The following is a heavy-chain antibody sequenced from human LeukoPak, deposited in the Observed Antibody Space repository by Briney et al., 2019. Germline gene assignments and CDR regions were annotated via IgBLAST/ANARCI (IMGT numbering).Heavy chain of an antibody. Sequence: PGGSLRLSCAASGFTSSSYSMNWVRQAPGKGLEWVSSISSSSSYIYYADSVKGRFTISRDNAKNSLYLQMNSLRAEDTAVYYCARDREDYYDSSGYPPHFDYWGQGTLVTVSS. CDR3: ARDREDYYDSSGYPPHFDY. CDR1: GFTSSSYS. CDR2: ISSSSSYI. V-gene: IGHV3-21*01. J-gene: IGHJ4*02. D-gene: IGHD3-22*01.